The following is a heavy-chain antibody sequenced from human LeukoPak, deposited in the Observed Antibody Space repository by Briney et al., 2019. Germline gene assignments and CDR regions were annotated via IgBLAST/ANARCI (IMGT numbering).Heavy chain of an antibody. CDR1: GGSISSYY. CDR3: ARDQEIGGWFDP. D-gene: IGHD5-24*01. CDR2: IDTRGST. V-gene: IGHV4-4*07. J-gene: IGHJ5*02. Sequence: SETLSLTCTVSGGSISSYYWSWIRQPAGKGLEWIGRIDTRGSTNYNPSLKSRVTVSVDTSKKQFSLKLSSVTAADTAVYYCARDQEIGGWFDPWGQGTLVTVSS.